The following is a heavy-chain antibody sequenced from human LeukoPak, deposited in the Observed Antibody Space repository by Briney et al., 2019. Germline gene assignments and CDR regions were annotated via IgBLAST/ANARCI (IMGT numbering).Heavy chain of an antibody. CDR3: ANGTQWELTEGDFDY. CDR1: GFTFSSYA. V-gene: IGHV3-23*01. CDR2: ISGSGGST. D-gene: IGHD1-26*01. J-gene: IGHJ4*02. Sequence: GGSLRVFCAASGFTFSSYAMSWVRQAPGKGLEWVSAISGSGGSTYYADSVKGRFTISRDNSKNTLYLQMNSLRAEDTAVYYCANGTQWELTEGDFDYWGQGTLVTVSS.